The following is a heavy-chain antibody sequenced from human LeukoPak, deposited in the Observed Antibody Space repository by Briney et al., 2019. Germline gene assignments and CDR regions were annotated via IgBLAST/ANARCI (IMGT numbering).Heavy chain of an antibody. CDR1: GFTFSSYA. CDR2: ISASGDST. V-gene: IGHV3-23*01. CDR3: AKDRVGGNIFDY. Sequence: GGSLRLSCAASGFTFSSYALSWVRQAPGKGLEWVSGISASGDSTYYADSVKGRFTISRDNSTNTLYLQMNSLRAEDTAVYYCAKDRVGGNIFDYWGQETLVTVSS. J-gene: IGHJ4*02. D-gene: IGHD3-10*01.